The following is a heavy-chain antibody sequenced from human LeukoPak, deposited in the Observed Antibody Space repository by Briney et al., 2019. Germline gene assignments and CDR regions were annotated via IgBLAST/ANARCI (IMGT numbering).Heavy chain of an antibody. CDR1: GYTFTSFG. V-gene: IGHV1-18*01. Sequence: GASVKVSCKASGYTFTSFGITWVRQAPGQGLEWMGWISPYNGNTKYAQSLQGRVTMTTDTSTSTAYMEVRSLRSGDTAVYYCARDPSGLGDAFDIWGQGTTVTVSS. CDR2: ISPYNGNT. CDR3: ARDPSGLGDAFDI. J-gene: IGHJ3*02. D-gene: IGHD3/OR15-3a*01.